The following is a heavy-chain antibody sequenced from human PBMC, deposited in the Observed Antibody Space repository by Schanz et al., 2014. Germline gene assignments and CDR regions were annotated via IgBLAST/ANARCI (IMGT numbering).Heavy chain of an antibody. CDR1: GFTFSKYW. D-gene: IGHD2-2*01. J-gene: IGHJ4*02. Sequence: GQLAESGGGLVQPGGSLRLSCGGSGFTFSKYWMSWVRQAPGKGLEWVAAMSYDGSIKYYGDSVKGRFTISRDNSKNTLYLHMNTLRSEDTAVYYCAKDSTHIDIVLVPTAIDYWGQGTLVTVSS. CDR3: AKDSTHIDIVLVPTAIDY. CDR2: MSYDGSIK. V-gene: IGHV3-30*18.